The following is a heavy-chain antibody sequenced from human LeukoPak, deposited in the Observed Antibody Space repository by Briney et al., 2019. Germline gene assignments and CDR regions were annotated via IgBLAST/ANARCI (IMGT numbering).Heavy chain of an antibody. CDR3: AGPKAVAGNYYYMDV. D-gene: IGHD6-19*01. CDR2: ISSSGSTI. J-gene: IGHJ6*03. CDR1: GFTFSDYY. Sequence: GGSLRLSCAASGFTFSDYYMSWIRQAPGKGLEWVSYISSSGSTIYYADSVKGRFTISRDNAKNSLYLQMNSLRAEDTAVYYCAGPKAVAGNYYYMDVWGKGTTVTVSS. V-gene: IGHV3-11*04.